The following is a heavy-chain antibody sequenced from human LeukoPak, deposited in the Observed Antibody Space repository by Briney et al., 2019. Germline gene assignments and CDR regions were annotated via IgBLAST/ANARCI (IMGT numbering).Heavy chain of an antibody. CDR3: ARDDSSGYYSGP. J-gene: IGHJ5*02. Sequence: ASVKVSCKASGYTFTSYAMHWVRQAPGQRLEWMGRINPNSGGTNYAQKFQGRVTMTRDTSINTAYMELSRLRSDDTAVYYCARDDSSGYYSGPWGQGTLVTVSS. CDR2: INPNSGGT. V-gene: IGHV1-2*06. CDR1: GYTFTSYA. D-gene: IGHD3-22*01.